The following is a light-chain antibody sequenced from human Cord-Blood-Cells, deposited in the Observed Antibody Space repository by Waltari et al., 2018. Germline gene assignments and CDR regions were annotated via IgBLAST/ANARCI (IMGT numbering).Light chain of an antibody. CDR2: DVS. J-gene: IGLJ2*01. CDR1: SSHVGGYDY. CDR3: SSYTRSSTLVV. Sequence: QSALTQPASVSGSPGHSITISCPGTSSHVGGYDYVSWYQQHPDKAPKLMIYDVSNRPSGVSNRFSGSKSGNTASLTISGLQAEDEADYYCSSYTRSSTLVVFGGGTKLTVL. V-gene: IGLV2-14*01.